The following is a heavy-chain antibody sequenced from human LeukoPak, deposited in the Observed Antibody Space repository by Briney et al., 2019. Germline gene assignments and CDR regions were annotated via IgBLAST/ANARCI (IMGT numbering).Heavy chain of an antibody. CDR2: ISSSSSYI. CDR1: GFTFSSYS. D-gene: IGHD5-12*01. V-gene: IGHV3-21*01. J-gene: IGHJ4*02. Sequence: GGSLRLSCAASGFTFSSYSMNWVRQAPGKGLEWVSSISSSSSYIYYADSVKGRFTISRDNAKNSLYLQMNSLRAEDTAVYYCARGGYSGYADDYWGQGTLVTVSS. CDR3: ARGGYSGYADDY.